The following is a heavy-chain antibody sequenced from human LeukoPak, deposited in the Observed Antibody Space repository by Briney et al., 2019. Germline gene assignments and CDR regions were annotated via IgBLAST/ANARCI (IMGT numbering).Heavy chain of an antibody. D-gene: IGHD6-6*01. V-gene: IGHV1-69*05. CDR2: IIPIFGTA. J-gene: IGHJ4*02. Sequence: SVKVSCKASGYTFTGYYMHWVRQAPGQGLEWMGGIIPIFGTANYAQKFQGRVTITTDESTSTAYMELSSLRSEDTAVYYCARGDGEQLGLYYFDYWGQGTLVTVSS. CDR1: GYTFTGYY. CDR3: ARGDGEQLGLYYFDY.